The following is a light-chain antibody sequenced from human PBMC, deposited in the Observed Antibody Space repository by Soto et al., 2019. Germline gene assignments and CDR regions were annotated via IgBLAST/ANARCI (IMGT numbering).Light chain of an antibody. CDR1: QSISSY. V-gene: IGKV1-39*01. CDR3: QQSYSTPLT. Sequence: DIQMTQSPSSLSASVGDRVTITCRASQSISSYLNWYQQKPGKAPKLLIYAASSLQSAVPSMFSGSGSGTDFTLTISSLQPEDFATYYCQQSYSTPLTFGPGTKVDIK. CDR2: AAS. J-gene: IGKJ3*01.